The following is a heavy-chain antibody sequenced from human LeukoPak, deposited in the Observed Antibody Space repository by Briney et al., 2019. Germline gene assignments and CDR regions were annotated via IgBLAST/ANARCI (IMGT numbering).Heavy chain of an antibody. V-gene: IGHV1-18*04. CDR3: ARGSGSGSSPFDY. D-gene: IGHD3-10*01. Sequence: ASVKVSCKASGYTFTSYYMHWVRQAPGQGLEWMGWFSAYSYNTNYAQKLQGRVTMTTDTSTSTAYMELRSLRSDDTAVHYCARGSGSGSSPFDYWGQGTLVTVSS. CDR2: FSAYSYNT. CDR1: GYTFTSYY. J-gene: IGHJ4*02.